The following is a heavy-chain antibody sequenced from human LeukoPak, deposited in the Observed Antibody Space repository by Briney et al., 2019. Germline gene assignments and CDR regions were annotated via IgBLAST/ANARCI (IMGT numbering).Heavy chain of an antibody. CDR3: AKAFGTNGYFQLPIDF. CDR1: GFTFSSYG. CDR2: ITGTTATGDPP. V-gene: IGHV3-23*01. J-gene: IGHJ4*02. D-gene: IGHD2-8*01. Sequence: PEGSLSLSCEATGFTFSSYGMSWVRQAPGRGLECVSAITGTTATGDPPYYADSVKGRFTISRDNSRNTLYLQLNDLRAEDTAIYYCAKAFGTNGYFQLPIDFWGQGTLVTVSS.